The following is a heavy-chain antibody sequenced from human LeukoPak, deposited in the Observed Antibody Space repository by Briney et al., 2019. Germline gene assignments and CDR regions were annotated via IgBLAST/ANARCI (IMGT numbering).Heavy chain of an antibody. Sequence: SETLSLTCTVSGGSISSSSYYWGWIRQPPGKGLEWIGSIYCSGSTYYNPSLKSRVTISVDTSKNQFSLKLSSVTAADTAVYYCARQGEYYDILTGRNWFDPWGQGTLVTVSS. CDR2: IYCSGST. CDR1: GGSISSSSYY. V-gene: IGHV4-39*01. CDR3: ARQGEYYDILTGRNWFDP. J-gene: IGHJ5*02. D-gene: IGHD3-9*01.